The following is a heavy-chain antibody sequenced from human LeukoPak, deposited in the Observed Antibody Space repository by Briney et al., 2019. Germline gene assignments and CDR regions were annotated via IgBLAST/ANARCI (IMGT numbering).Heavy chain of an antibody. Sequence: ASVKVSCKASGGTFSSYAISWVRQAPGQGLEWMGGIIPIFGTANYAQKFQGRVTITADKSTSTAYMELSSLRSEGTAVYYCARGLSGSLVYAFDIWGQGTMVTVSS. CDR3: ARGLSGSLVYAFDI. D-gene: IGHD1-26*01. V-gene: IGHV1-69*06. CDR2: IIPIFGTA. J-gene: IGHJ3*02. CDR1: GGTFSSYA.